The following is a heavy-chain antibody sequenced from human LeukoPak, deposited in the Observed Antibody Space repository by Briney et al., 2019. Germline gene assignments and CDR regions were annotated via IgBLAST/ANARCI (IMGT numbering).Heavy chain of an antibody. Sequence: GGSLRLSCEASGFTFSSYWMHWVRQAPGKGLVWVSRINSDGSSTSYADSVKGRFTISRDNAKNTLYLQMNSLRAEDTAVYYCARGGGVIIRGFDYWGQGTLVTVSS. V-gene: IGHV3-74*01. J-gene: IGHJ4*02. CDR1: GFTFSSYW. D-gene: IGHD3-10*01. CDR3: ARGGGVIIRGFDY. CDR2: INSDGSST.